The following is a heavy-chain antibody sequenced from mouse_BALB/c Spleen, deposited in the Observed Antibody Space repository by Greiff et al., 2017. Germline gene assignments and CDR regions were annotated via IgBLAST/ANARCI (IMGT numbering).Heavy chain of an antibody. CDR1: GYSITSGYY. CDR2: ISYDGSN. CDR3: ARQWRYDGFDY. Sequence: ESGPGLVKPSQSLSLTCSVTGYSITSGYYWNWIRQFPGNKLEWMGYISYDGSNNYNPSLKNRISITRDTSKNQFFLKLNSVATEDTAMYYCARQWRYDGFDYWGQGTTLTVSS. D-gene: IGHD2-14*01. J-gene: IGHJ2*01. V-gene: IGHV3-6*01.